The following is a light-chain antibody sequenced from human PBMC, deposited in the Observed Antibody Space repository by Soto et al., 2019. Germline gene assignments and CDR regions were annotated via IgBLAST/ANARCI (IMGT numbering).Light chain of an antibody. CDR3: QHYNDSFPYT. V-gene: IGKV1-5*03. CDR2: KAS. CDR1: QSISTW. Sequence: DIQLTQSPSTLSASIGDRVTITCRASQSISTWLAWYQQKPGTAPKLLIYKASTLEGGVPSRFSGSRSGTEFTLTVSSLQPDDFATYYCQHYNDSFPYTFGQGTKLEIK. J-gene: IGKJ2*01.